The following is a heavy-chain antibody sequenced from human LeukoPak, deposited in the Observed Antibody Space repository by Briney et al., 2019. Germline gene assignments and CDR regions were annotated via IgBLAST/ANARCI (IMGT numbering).Heavy chain of an antibody. CDR3: ARLTYSGSYYGLDY. D-gene: IGHD1-26*01. CDR1: GGSISSYY. J-gene: IGHJ4*02. V-gene: IGHV4-4*09. CDR2: IYTSGST. Sequence: SKTLSLTCTVSGGSISSYYWSWIRQPPGKGLEWIGYIYTSGSTNYNPSLKSRVTISVDTSKNQFSLKLSSVTAADTAVYYCARLTYSGSYYGLDYWGQGTLVTVSS.